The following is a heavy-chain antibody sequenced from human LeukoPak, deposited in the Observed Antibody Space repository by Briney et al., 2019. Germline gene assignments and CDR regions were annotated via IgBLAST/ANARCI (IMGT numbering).Heavy chain of an antibody. Sequence: GGSLRLSCAASRFRFASYGMYWVRQTPGKGLEWVTLISYDGYDKSYADSVRGRFTISRDNSKSTLYLQMDSLRSEDTAVYYCARDFFPIVDSTWYEIGYWGQGTLVTVSS. CDR2: ISYDGYDK. CDR3: ARDFFPIVDSTWYEIGY. J-gene: IGHJ4*02. V-gene: IGHV3-30*19. D-gene: IGHD2-21*01. CDR1: RFRFASYG.